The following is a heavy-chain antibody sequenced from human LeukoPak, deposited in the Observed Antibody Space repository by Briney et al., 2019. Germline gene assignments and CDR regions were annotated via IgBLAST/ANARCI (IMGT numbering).Heavy chain of an antibody. J-gene: IGHJ4*02. D-gene: IGHD3-3*01. CDR2: ISYDRSNK. CDR1: GFTFSSYA. Sequence: HPGGSLRLSCAASGFTFSSYAMHWVRQAPGKGLEWVAVISYDRSNKYYADSVKGRFTISRDNSKNTLYLQMNSLRAEDTAVYYCARDPRRGFWSGYYGGYWGQGTLVTVSS. CDR3: ARDPRRGFWSGYYGGY. V-gene: IGHV3-30-3*01.